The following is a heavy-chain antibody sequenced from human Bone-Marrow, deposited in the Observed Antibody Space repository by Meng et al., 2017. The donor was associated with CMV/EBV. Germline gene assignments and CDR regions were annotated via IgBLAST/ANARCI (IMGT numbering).Heavy chain of an antibody. CDR3: ARYGIAAAGMGGDYYYGMDV. J-gene: IGHJ6*02. CDR1: GGTFSSYA. D-gene: IGHD6-13*01. CDR2: IIPIFGTA. Sequence: VKVSCKASGGTFSSYAISWVRQAPGQGLEWMGGIIPIFGTANYAQKFQGRVTITTDESTSTAYMELSSLRSEDTAVYYCARYGIAAAGMGGDYYYGMDVWGQGPTVTVSS. V-gene: IGHV1-69*13.